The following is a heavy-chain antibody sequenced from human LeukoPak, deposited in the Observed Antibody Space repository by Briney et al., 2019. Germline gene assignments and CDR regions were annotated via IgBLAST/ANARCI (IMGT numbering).Heavy chain of an antibody. J-gene: IGHJ4*02. CDR2: ISGSGGST. CDR3: ASTPYYDILTGYIFDY. Sequence: GGSLRLSCAASGFTFDDYGMSWVRQAPGKGLEWVSAISGSGGSTYYADSVKGRFTISRDNSKNTLYLQMNSLRAEDTAVYYCASTPYYDILTGYIFDYWGQGTLDTVSS. V-gene: IGHV3-23*01. D-gene: IGHD3-9*01. CDR1: GFTFDDYG.